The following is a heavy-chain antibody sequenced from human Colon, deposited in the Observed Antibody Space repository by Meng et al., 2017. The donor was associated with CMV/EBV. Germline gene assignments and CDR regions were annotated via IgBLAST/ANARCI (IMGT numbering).Heavy chain of an antibody. J-gene: IGHJ6*02. CDR2: ISSSGSII. CDR1: GFTFSSFE. V-gene: IGHV3-48*03. D-gene: IGHD2-2*02. Sequence: GGSLRLSCAASGFTFSSFEMNWVRQAPGKGLEWVSYISSSGSIIYYADSVKGRFTISRDNSKNTLYLQMNSLRAEDTAVYYCAKYIVVVPAAIKLTYYYGMDVWGQGTTVTVSS. CDR3: AKYIVVVPAAIKLTYYYGMDV.